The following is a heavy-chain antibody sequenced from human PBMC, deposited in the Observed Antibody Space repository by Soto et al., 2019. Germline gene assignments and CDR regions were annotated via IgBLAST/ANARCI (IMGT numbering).Heavy chain of an antibody. CDR1: GYTFTSYYT. D-gene: IGHD3-10*01. CDR2: IIPILGIA. J-gene: IGHJ5*02. CDR3: ARTFYGSGSYTFDP. Sequence: GASVKLSCKASGYTFTSYYTISWVRQATGQGLEWMGRIIPILGIANYAQKFQGRVTITADKSTSTAYMELSSLRSEDTAVYYCARTFYGSGSYTFDPWGQGTLVTVSS. V-gene: IGHV1-69*02.